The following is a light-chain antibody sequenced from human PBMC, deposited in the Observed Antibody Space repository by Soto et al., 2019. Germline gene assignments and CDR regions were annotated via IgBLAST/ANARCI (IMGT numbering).Light chain of an antibody. CDR1: QSVKSNF. CDR2: GAS. J-gene: IGKJ1*01. CDR3: QQCDSATWT. V-gene: IGKV3-20*01. Sequence: EIVLTQSPGTLSLSPGERATLSCRASQSVKSNFLAWYQQKPGQAPRLLIYGASSRATGIPDRFSGSGSGTDFTLTISRLEPEDVAVYYCQQCDSATWTFGQGTKVEIK.